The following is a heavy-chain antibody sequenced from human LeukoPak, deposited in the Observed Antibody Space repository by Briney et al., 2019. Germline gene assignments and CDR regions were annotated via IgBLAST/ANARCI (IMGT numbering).Heavy chain of an antibody. CDR1: GGTFSSYA. V-gene: IGHV1-69*06. CDR3: ARGLYGGREYYFDY. Sequence: SVKVSCMASGGTFSSYAISWVRQAPGQGLEWMGWIIPIFGTANYAQKFQGRVTITADKSTSTAYMELSSLRSEDTAVYYCARGLYGGREYYFDYWGQGTLVTVSS. D-gene: IGHD4-23*01. J-gene: IGHJ4*02. CDR2: IIPIFGTA.